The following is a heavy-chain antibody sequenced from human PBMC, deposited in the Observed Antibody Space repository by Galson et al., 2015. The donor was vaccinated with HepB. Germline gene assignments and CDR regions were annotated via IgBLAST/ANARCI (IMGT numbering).Heavy chain of an antibody. D-gene: IGHD1-14*01. J-gene: IGHJ4*02. CDR3: TRGTSRTLDF. V-gene: IGHV6-1*01. CDR1: GDSVSTNGVA. CDR2: TYYMSKWYT. Sequence: AISGDSVSTNGVAWNWIRQSPSRGLEWLGRTYYMSKWYTEYAVSVKSRISIDPDTSKNQFSLQLNSVTPEDTAVYFCTRGTSRTLDFWGQGTLVTVSS.